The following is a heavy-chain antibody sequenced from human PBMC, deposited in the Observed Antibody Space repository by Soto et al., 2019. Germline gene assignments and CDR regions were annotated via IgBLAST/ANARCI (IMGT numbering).Heavy chain of an antibody. CDR3: ARAFSPRGYFISSY. CDR2: ISAYNGNT. D-gene: IGHD6-13*01. V-gene: IGHV1-18*01. J-gene: IGHJ4*02. Sequence: ASVKVSCKASGYTFTSYGICWVRQAPGQGLERMGWISAYNGNTNYAQKLQGRVTMTTDTSTSTAYMELRSLRSDDTAVYYCARAFSPRGYFISSYRGQGTLVTVSS. CDR1: GYTFTSYG.